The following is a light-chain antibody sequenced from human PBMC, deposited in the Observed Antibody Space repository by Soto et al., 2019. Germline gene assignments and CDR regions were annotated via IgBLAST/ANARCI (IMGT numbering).Light chain of an antibody. V-gene: IGLV2-14*01. CDR2: EVS. Sequence: QSALTQPASVSGSPGQSITISCTETTGNVGGYNYVSWYQQHPGKAPKPMIYEVSNRPSGVSNRFSGSKSGNTASLTISGLQAEDEADYYCSSYTSSSAYVFGTGTKLTVL. CDR3: SSYTSSSAYV. J-gene: IGLJ1*01. CDR1: TGNVGGYNY.